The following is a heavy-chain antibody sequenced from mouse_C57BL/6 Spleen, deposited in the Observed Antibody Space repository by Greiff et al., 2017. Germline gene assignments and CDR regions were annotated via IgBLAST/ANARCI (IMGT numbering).Heavy chain of an antibody. J-gene: IGHJ4*01. V-gene: IGHV1-72*01. CDR3: ARSDGYFYYYAMDY. CDR1: W. Sequence: QVQLQQSGAELVKPGASVKLSYWMHWVKQRPGRGLEWIGRIDPNSGGTKYNEKFKSKATLTVDKPSSTAYMQLSSLTSEDSAVYYCARSDGYFYYYAMDYWGQGTSVTVSS. D-gene: IGHD2-3*01. CDR2: IDPNSGGT.